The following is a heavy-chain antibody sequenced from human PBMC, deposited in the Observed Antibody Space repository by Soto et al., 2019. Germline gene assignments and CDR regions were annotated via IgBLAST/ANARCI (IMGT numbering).Heavy chain of an antibody. CDR3: ATYYDFWSGYPSGRWFEP. V-gene: IGHV1-24*01. Sequence: ASVKVSCKVSGYTLTELSMHWVRQAPGKGLEWMGGFDPEDGETIYAQKFQGRVTMTEDTSTDTAYMELSSLRSEDTAVYYCATYYDFWSGYPSGRWFEPWGQGTLVTVSS. CDR1: GYTLTELS. J-gene: IGHJ5*02. CDR2: FDPEDGET. D-gene: IGHD3-3*01.